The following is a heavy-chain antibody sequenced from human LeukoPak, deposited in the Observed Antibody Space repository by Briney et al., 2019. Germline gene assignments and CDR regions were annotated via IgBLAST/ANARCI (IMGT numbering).Heavy chain of an antibody. J-gene: IGHJ5*02. CDR3: ARGDYDFWSGYWNWFDP. CDR2: IYTSGST. V-gene: IGHV4-4*07. Sequence: SETLSLTCTVSGYSISSSYYWSWIRQPAGKGLEWIGRIYTSGSTNYNPSLKSRVTMSVDTSKNQFSLKLSSVTAADTAVYYCARGDYDFWSGYWNWFDPWGQGTLVTVSS. CDR1: GYSISSSYY. D-gene: IGHD3-3*01.